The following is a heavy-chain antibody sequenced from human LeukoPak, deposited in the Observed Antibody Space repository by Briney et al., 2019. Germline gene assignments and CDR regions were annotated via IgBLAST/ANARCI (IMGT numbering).Heavy chain of an antibody. CDR3: ARGLHSTMPYWGY. J-gene: IGHJ4*02. V-gene: IGHV4-4*02. Sequence: SGTLSLTCGVSGGSISNTNWWTWFRQPPGKGLEWIGEINHSGSTNYNPSLKSRVTISVDKSKNQVSLKLSSVTAADTAVYYCARGLHSTMPYWGYWGQGTLVTVSS. CDR2: INHSGST. D-gene: IGHD2-2*01. CDR1: GGSISNTNW.